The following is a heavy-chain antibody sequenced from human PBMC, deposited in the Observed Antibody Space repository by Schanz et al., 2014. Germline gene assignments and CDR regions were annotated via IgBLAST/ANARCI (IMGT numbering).Heavy chain of an antibody. J-gene: IGHJ4*02. CDR1: GFSFSDYG. CDR3: AKDGTSMITFGGVSGEFDY. Sequence: QVQLVESGGGMVQPGRSLRLSCAGSGFSFSDYGMHWVRQAPGRGLEWVAFIPYDGNNKYYADSVKGRFTISRDNSKNTLYLQMNSLRAEDTAVYYCAKDGTSMITFGGVSGEFDYWGQGTLVTVSS. V-gene: IGHV3-30*02. CDR2: IPYDGNNK. D-gene: IGHD3-16*01.